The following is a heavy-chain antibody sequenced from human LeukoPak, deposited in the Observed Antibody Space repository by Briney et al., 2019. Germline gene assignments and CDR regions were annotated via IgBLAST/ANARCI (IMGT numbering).Heavy chain of an antibody. CDR2: INPNSGDT. V-gene: IGHV1-2*02. Sequence: ASVKVSCKASGYTFTSYYMHWVRQAPGQGLEWMGWINPNSGDTNYAQKFQGRVTMTMDTSISTAYMELSRLRSDDTAVYYCARVAYGDYVENWFDPWGQGTLVTGSS. J-gene: IGHJ5*02. D-gene: IGHD4-17*01. CDR3: ARVAYGDYVENWFDP. CDR1: GYTFTSYY.